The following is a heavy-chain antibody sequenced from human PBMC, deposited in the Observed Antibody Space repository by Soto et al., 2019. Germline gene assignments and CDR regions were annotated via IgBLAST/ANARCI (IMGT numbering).Heavy chain of an antibody. CDR2: INHTGGT. J-gene: IGHJ3*02. CDR1: GGSFNGFY. D-gene: IGHD4-17*01. Sequence: QVQLQQWGAGLLKPSETLSLTCAVHGGSFNGFYWSWIRQPPGKGLDWMGEINHTGGTNYNTSLKSRVTGSIDTSNNQFSLKLTSVTAADTAVYFCARRALRSTLTSVGGFDIWGQGTMVTVSS. V-gene: IGHV4-34*02. CDR3: ARRALRSTLTSVGGFDI.